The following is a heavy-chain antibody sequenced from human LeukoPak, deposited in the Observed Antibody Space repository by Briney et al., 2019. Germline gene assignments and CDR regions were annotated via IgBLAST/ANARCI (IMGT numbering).Heavy chain of an antibody. CDR2: ISYRGNT. Sequence: PSETLSLTCTVSGVSVSGLSYYWNWIRQPPGKGLEWIGYISYRGNTNYNPSLKSRVAISVDTSKNQFSLKLSSVTAADTAVYFCARLYCSSTSCYLGYWGQGTLVTVSS. D-gene: IGHD2-2*01. CDR3: ARLYCSSTSCYLGY. V-gene: IGHV4-61*01. CDR1: GVSVSGLSYY. J-gene: IGHJ4*02.